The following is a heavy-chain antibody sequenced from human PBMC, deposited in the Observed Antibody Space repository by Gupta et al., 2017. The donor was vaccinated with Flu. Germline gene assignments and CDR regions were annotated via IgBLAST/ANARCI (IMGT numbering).Heavy chain of an antibody. CDR3: ARAGTPCTNDICYRFDY. CDR2: ISGESTYI. V-gene: IGHV3-21*01. J-gene: IGHJ4*02. Sequence: MNWVRRAPGRGLEWVASISGESTYISYADSSKGRFSISRDNAKSSLHVQMNSLQVEETAIYYCARAGTPCTNDICYRFDYWGQGTLVNVSS. D-gene: IGHD2-8*01.